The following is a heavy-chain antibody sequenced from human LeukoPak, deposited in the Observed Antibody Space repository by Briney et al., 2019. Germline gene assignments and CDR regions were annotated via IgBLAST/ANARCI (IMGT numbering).Heavy chain of an antibody. Sequence: PGGSLRLSCAASGFTFTNYWMSWVRQAPGKGLELVANIKQDRSEKYYVDSVKGRFTISRDNAKNSLYLQMNSLRAEDTAVYYCARDLERELLRYYFDYWGQGTLVTVSS. CDR2: IKQDRSEK. CDR1: GFTFTNYW. D-gene: IGHD1-26*01. CDR3: ARDLERELLRYYFDY. V-gene: IGHV3-7*01. J-gene: IGHJ4*02.